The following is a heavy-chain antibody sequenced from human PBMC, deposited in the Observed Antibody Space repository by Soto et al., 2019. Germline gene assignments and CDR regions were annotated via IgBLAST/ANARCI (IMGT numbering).Heavy chain of an antibody. CDR3: ARLRGYCISNSCYYYGMDV. CDR2: IYPGDSDT. V-gene: IGHV5-51*01. J-gene: IGHJ6*02. CDR1: GYSFTSYW. Sequence: GESLKISCKGSGYSFTSYWIGWVRQMPGKGLEWMGIIYPGDSDTRYSPSFQGQVTISADKSISTAYLQWSSLKASDTAMYYCARLRGYCISNSCYYYGMDVWGQGTTVTVS. D-gene: IGHD2-2*01.